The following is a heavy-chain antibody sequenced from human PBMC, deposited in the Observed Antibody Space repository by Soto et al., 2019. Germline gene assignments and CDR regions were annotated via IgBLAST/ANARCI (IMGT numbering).Heavy chain of an antibody. CDR1: GGSISSGGYY. V-gene: IGHV4-31*03. Sequence: PSETLSLTCTVSGGSISSGGYYWSWIRQHPGKGLEWIGYIYYSGSTYYNPSLKSRVTISVDTSKNQFSLKLSSVTAADTAVYYCARGWRTRNHFDYWGQGTLVTVSS. CDR3: ARGWRTRNHFDY. D-gene: IGHD2-2*01. J-gene: IGHJ4*02. CDR2: IYYSGST.